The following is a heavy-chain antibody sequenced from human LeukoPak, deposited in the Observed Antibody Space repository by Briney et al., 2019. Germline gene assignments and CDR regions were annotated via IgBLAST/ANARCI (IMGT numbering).Heavy chain of an antibody. V-gene: IGHV3-53*01. J-gene: IGHJ4*02. CDR2: LYSDGNT. Sequence: GGSLRLSCAASGCTVITNDMTWVRQAPGKGLEWVSVLYSDGNTKYADSVQGRFTISRDNSKNTLYLEMNSLSPDDTAVYYCARGVEPLAANTLAYWGQGTLVTVSS. CDR3: ARGVEPLAANTLAY. D-gene: IGHD1-14*01. CDR1: GCTVITND.